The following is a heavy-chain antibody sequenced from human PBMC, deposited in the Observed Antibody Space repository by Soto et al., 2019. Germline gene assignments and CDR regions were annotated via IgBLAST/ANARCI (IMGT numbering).Heavy chain of an antibody. V-gene: IGHV1-69*12. Sequence: QVQLVQSGAEVKKPGSSVKVSCKASGGTFSSYAISWVRQAPGQGLEWMGGIIPIFGTANYAQKFQGRVTITADESTSTAYMELSSLRSEDTAVYYCARLTARVTGTPNWFDPWGQGTLVTVSS. CDR3: ARLTARVTGTPNWFDP. CDR2: IIPIFGTA. CDR1: GGTFSSYA. J-gene: IGHJ5*02. D-gene: IGHD5-18*01.